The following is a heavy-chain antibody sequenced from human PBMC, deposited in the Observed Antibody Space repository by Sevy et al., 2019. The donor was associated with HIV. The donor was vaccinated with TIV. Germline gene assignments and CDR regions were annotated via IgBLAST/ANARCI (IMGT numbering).Heavy chain of an antibody. J-gene: IGHJ4*02. V-gene: IGHV3-7*01. CDR3: VRAIAEDGSF. D-gene: IGHD6-13*01. CDR1: GFTLNSYW. CDR2: INQDGSVK. Sequence: GESLKISCVAFGFTLNSYWMSWVRQAPGKGLEWVANINQDGSVKYYVNSVKGHFTISRDNPRNLLYLQMNSLKVEDTALYYCVRAIAEDGSFWGQGTLVTVSS.